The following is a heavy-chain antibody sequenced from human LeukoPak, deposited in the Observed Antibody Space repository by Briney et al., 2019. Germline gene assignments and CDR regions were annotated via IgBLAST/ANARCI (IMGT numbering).Heavy chain of an antibody. CDR2: IKQDGSEK. D-gene: IGHD3-16*02. J-gene: IGHJ4*02. Sequence: GGSLRLSCAASGFTFSSYWVSWVRQAPGKGLEWVANIKQDGSEKYYVDSVKGRFTISRDNAKNSLYLQMNSLRAEDTAVYYCARAGAPDYVWGSYRYTLYYFDYWGQGTLVTVSS. CDR3: ARAGAPDYVWGSYRYTLYYFDY. CDR1: GFTFSSYW. V-gene: IGHV3-7*01.